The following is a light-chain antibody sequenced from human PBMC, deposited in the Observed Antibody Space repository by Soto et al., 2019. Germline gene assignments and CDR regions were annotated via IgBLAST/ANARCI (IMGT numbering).Light chain of an antibody. J-gene: IGKJ5*01. CDR2: GAS. Sequence: EIVLTQSPGTLSLSPGERATLSCRASQSVSNNYLAWYQQKPGQAPRLLIYGASNRATGIPDRFSGSGSGTDFTLTISSLEPEDFAVYYCQQRSNWRVTFGQGTRLEIK. CDR3: QQRSNWRVT. V-gene: IGKV3D-20*02. CDR1: QSVSNNY.